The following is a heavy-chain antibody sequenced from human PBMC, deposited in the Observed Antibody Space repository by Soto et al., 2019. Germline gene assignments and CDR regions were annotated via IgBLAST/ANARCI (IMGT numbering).Heavy chain of an antibody. V-gene: IGHV3-30*03. J-gene: IGHJ4*02. CDR1: DFDFSSYG. D-gene: IGHD3-10*01. CDR3: ARDSGWPILNFDN. CDR2: SSYDGRET. Sequence: GSLRLSCAASDFDFSSYGIHWVRQAPGKGLEWVAASSYDGRETFYADPAKGRFTVSKEMSKNTAFLQMNALRHEDTAVYFCARDSGWPILNFDNWGQGTPVTVSS.